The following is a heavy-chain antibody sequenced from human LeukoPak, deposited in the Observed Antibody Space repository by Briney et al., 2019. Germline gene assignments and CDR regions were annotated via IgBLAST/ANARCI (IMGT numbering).Heavy chain of an antibody. J-gene: IGHJ4*02. Sequence: GGSLRLSCAASGFTFSNHAMSWVRQAPGKGLQWVSAISGGGVAIYYADSVKGRFTISRDNSKNTLYLQMNSLRAEDTAVYYCAKDGFDYYDSSGYYYFNYWGQGTLVTVAS. CDR3: AKDGFDYYDSSGYYYFNY. D-gene: IGHD3-22*01. CDR2: ISGGGVAI. V-gene: IGHV3-23*01. CDR1: GFTFSNHA.